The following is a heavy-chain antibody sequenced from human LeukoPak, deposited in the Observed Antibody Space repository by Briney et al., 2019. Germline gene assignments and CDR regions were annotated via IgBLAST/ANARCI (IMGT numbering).Heavy chain of an antibody. CDR3: ARSGGSGSYYIG. Sequence: PGGSLRLSCAASGFTFSSYSMNWVRQAPGKGLEWVSSISSSSSYIYYADSVKGRFTISRDNAKNSLYLQMNSLRAEDTAVYYCARSGGSGSYYIGWGQGTLVTVSS. CDR1: GFTFSSYS. V-gene: IGHV3-21*01. CDR2: ISSSSSYI. J-gene: IGHJ4*02. D-gene: IGHD3-10*01.